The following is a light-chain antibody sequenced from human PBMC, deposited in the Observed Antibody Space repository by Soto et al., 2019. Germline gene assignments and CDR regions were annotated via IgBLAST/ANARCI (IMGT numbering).Light chain of an antibody. CDR1: QSISGY. J-gene: IGKJ1*01. CDR2: GKS. CDR3: QQSYSTPWT. Sequence: DIQMTQSPSSLSGSAGDRVTITCRASQSISGYLNWYQQKPGKAPKVLMYGKSILQTGVSSRFSGRGSGTDFALTINSLQPEDFATYYCQQSYSTPWTFGQGTNVEI. V-gene: IGKV1-39*01.